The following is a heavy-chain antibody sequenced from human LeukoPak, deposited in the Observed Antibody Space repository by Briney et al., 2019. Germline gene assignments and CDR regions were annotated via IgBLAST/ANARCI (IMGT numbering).Heavy chain of an antibody. CDR2: INSDGSST. J-gene: IGHJ6*03. CDR1: GFTFSSYW. Sequence: GGSLRLSCAASGFTFSSYWMHWVRQAPGKGLVWVSRINSDGSSTSYADSVKGRFTISRDNAKNTLYLQMNSLRAEDTAVYYCASISVVPAATGYYYYMDVWGKGTTVTVSS. D-gene: IGHD2-2*01. V-gene: IGHV3-74*01. CDR3: ASISVVPAATGYYYYMDV.